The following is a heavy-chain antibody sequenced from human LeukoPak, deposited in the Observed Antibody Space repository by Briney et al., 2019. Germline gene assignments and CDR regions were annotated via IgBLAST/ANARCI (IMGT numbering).Heavy chain of an antibody. CDR2: ISGSGGST. CDR1: GFTFGSYA. D-gene: IGHD5-18*01. CDR3: AKGGSASRGYSYGFPWYFDY. Sequence: GGSLRLSCAASGFTFGSYAMSWVRQAPGKGLEWVSAISGSGGSTYYADSVKGRFTISRDNSKNTLYLQMNSLRAEDTAVYYCAKGGSASRGYSYGFPWYFDYWGQGTLVTVSS. J-gene: IGHJ4*02. V-gene: IGHV3-23*01.